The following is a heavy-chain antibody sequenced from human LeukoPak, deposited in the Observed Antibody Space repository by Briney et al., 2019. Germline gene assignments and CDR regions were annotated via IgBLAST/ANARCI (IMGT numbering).Heavy chain of an antibody. CDR3: ARDYPTFGVVTIFDY. J-gene: IGHJ4*02. V-gene: IGHV1-18*01. Sequence: ASVKVSCKASGYTFTSYGISWVRQAPGQGLEWMGWISAYNGNTNYAQKLQGRVTMTTDTSTSTAYMELRSLRSDDTALYYCARDYPTFGVVTIFDYWGQGALVTVSS. D-gene: IGHD3-3*01. CDR1: GYTFTSYG. CDR2: ISAYNGNT.